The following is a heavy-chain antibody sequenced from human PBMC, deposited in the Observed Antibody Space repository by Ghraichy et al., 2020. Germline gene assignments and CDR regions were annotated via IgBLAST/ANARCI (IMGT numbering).Heavy chain of an antibody. CDR3: ARAPYDDDGFYDDGFDI. D-gene: IGHD3-22*01. Sequence: SETLSLTFAVSGGSISSSSFSWSWIRQPPGKGLEWIGYIYHSGTTYYNPSLKSRVTISLDDSKNQFSLRLNSVTAADTAVYYCARAPYDDDGFYDDGFDIWGQGTMFTVSS. V-gene: IGHV4-30-2*01. J-gene: IGHJ3*02. CDR1: GGSISSSSFS. CDR2: IYHSGTT.